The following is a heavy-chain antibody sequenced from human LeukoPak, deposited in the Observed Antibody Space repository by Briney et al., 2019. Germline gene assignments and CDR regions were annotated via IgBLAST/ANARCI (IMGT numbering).Heavy chain of an antibody. CDR1: GFTFSSFA. CDR3: AKDPNGDYIGTFDI. CDR2: ISGSGGST. J-gene: IGHJ3*02. V-gene: IGHV3-23*01. Sequence: GGSLRLSCAASGFTFSSFAMSWVRQAPGKGLEWVSVISGSGGSTYYADSVKGRFIISRDKSKNTLYLQMNSLRAEDTAVYYCAKDPNGDYIGTFDIWGQGTMVTVSS. D-gene: IGHD4-17*01.